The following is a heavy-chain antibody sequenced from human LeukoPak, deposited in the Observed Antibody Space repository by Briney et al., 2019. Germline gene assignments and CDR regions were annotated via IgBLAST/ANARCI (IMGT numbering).Heavy chain of an antibody. Sequence: GEALKISCKGSGYSFTSYWIGWVRQMPGKGLEWRGIIYPGDSDTRYSPSFQGQVTISADKSITTAYLQWSSLKDSDTAMYYCASLSGYCGGDCLPDAFDTWGQGTMVTVSS. CDR1: GYSFTSYW. CDR2: IYPGDSDT. D-gene: IGHD2-21*02. V-gene: IGHV5-51*01. CDR3: ASLSGYCGGDCLPDAFDT. J-gene: IGHJ3*02.